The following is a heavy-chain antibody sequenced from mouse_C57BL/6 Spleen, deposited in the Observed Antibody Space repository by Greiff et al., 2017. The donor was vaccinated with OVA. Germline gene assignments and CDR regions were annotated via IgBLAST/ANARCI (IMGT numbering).Heavy chain of an antibody. Sequence: PLQQSGAELARPGASVKLSCKASGYTFTSYGISWVKQRTGQGLEWIGEIYPRSGNTYYNEKFKGKATLTADKSSSTAYMELRSLTSEDSAVYFCARRDIGWYFDVWGTGTTVTVSS. V-gene: IGHV1-81*01. J-gene: IGHJ1*03. CDR3: ARRDIGWYFDV. CDR1: GYTFTSYG. CDR2: IYPRSGNT.